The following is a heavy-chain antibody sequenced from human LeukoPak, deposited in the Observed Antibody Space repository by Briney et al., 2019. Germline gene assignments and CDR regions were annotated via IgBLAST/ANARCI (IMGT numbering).Heavy chain of an antibody. CDR2: IYYSGST. J-gene: IGHJ4*02. Sequence: SETLSLTCTVSGGSISSYYWSWIRQPPGKGLEWIGYIYYSGSTNYNPSLKSRVTISVDTSKNQFSLKLSSVTAADTAVYYCASRSVAGDYWGQGALVTVSS. D-gene: IGHD6-19*01. CDR1: GGSISSYY. V-gene: IGHV4-59*01. CDR3: ASRSVAGDY.